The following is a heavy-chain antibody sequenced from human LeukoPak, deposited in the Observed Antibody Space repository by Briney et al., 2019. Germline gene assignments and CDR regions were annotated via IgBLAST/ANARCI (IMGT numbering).Heavy chain of an antibody. D-gene: IGHD2-15*01. J-gene: IGHJ3*02. Sequence: SETLSLTCTVSGGSISSYYWSWIRQPPGKGLEWIGYIYYSGSTNYNPSLKSRVTMSVDTPKNQFSLKLSSVTAADTAVYYCARADCSGGSCYAFDIWGQGTMVTVSS. CDR3: ARADCSGGSCYAFDI. CDR1: GGSISSYY. CDR2: IYYSGST. V-gene: IGHV4-59*01.